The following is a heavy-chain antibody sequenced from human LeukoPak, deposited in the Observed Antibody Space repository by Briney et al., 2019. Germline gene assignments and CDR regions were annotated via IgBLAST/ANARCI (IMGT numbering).Heavy chain of an antibody. J-gene: IGHJ4*02. Sequence: GGSLRLSCAASGFTFSSYAMHWVRQAPGKGLEWVAVISYDGSNKYYADSVKGRFTISRDNSKNMLYLQMNSLRAEDTAVYYCARAGFEEYSSSWYGDYWGQGTLVTVSS. D-gene: IGHD6-13*01. V-gene: IGHV3-30-3*01. CDR1: GFTFSSYA. CDR2: ISYDGSNK. CDR3: ARAGFEEYSSSWYGDY.